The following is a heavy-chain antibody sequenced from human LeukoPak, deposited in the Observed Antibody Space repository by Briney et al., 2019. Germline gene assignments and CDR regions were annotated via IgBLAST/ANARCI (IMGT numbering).Heavy chain of an antibody. D-gene: IGHD2-2*01. V-gene: IGHV1-46*01. CDR1: GYTFTSYY. CDR2: INPSGGST. CDR3: ARDACSTTICQAGGNWFDP. J-gene: IGHJ5*02. Sequence: GASVKVSCKASGYTFTSYYMHWVRQAPGQGLEWMGIINPSGGSTSYAQKFQGRVTMTRGTSTSTVYMELSSLRSEDTAVYFCARDACSTTICQAGGNWFDPWGQGTLVIVS.